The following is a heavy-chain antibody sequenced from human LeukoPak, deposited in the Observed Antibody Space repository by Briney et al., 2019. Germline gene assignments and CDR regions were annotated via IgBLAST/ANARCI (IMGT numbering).Heavy chain of an antibody. CDR1: GFTFSSYG. J-gene: IGHJ4*02. Sequence: GGSLRLSCAASGFTFSSYGMHWVRQAPGKGLEWVAGISYDGSNKYYADSVKGRFTISRDNSKNTLYLQMSSLRAEDTAVYYCAKERSDSGYSYGYEEYYFDYWGQGALVTVSS. D-gene: IGHD5-18*01. V-gene: IGHV3-30*18. CDR2: ISYDGSNK. CDR3: AKERSDSGYSYGYEEYYFDY.